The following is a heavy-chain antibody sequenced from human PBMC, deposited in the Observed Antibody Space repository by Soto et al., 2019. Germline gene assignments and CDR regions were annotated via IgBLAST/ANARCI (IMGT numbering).Heavy chain of an antibody. CDR3: ARDPLYDILTGYYKSYYYYGMDV. J-gene: IGHJ6*02. CDR2: ISAYNGNT. Sequence: ASVKVSCKASGYTFTSYGISWVRQAPGQGLEWMGWISAYNGNTNYAQKLQGRVTMTTDTSTSTAYMELRSLRSDDTAVYYCARDPLYDILTGYYKSYYYYGMDVWGQGTTVTVSS. V-gene: IGHV1-18*01. D-gene: IGHD3-9*01. CDR1: GYTFTSYG.